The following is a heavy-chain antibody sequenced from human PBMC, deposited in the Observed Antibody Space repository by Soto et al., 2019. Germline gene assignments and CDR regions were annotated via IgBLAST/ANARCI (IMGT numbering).Heavy chain of an antibody. D-gene: IGHD2-2*01. Sequence: SETLSLTCTVSGGSISSYYWSWIRQPPGRGLDWIGYVHYSGNTNYNPSLRSRFTISLDTSRNEFSLKVTSVTAADTAVYYCARVVPSPYYFDYWGQGTLVTVSS. J-gene: IGHJ4*02. CDR2: VHYSGNT. CDR1: GGSISSYY. CDR3: ARVVPSPYYFDY. V-gene: IGHV4-59*01.